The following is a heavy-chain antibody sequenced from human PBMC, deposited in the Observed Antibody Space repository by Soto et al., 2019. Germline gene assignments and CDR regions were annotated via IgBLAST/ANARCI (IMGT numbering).Heavy chain of an antibody. D-gene: IGHD6-19*01. V-gene: IGHV3-30-3*01. CDR2: ISYDGSNK. CDR3: AGILGYSGGWCTLLYGMDV. Sequence: QVQLVESGGGVVQPGRSLRLSCAASGFTFSSYAMHWVRQAAGKGLEWVAVISYDGSNKYYADSVKGRFTSSRDNSKNTPYLRMTSLRAEDTAVYYCAGILGYSGGWCTLLYGMDVWGQGTTVTVSS. CDR1: GFTFSSYA. J-gene: IGHJ6*02.